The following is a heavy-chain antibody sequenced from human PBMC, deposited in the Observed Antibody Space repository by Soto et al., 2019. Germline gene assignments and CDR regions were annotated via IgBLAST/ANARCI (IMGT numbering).Heavy chain of an antibody. CDR1: GFIFSAYG. J-gene: IGHJ4*02. V-gene: IGHV3-30*18. CDR3: AKDTYYHDTTGYYVFDY. D-gene: IGHD3-22*01. Sequence: QVQLVESGGGVVQPGRSLRLSCAASGFIFSAYGIHWVRQAPGKGLEWVAVISYDGNNEHYADSVKGRFTISRDNSKNKLFLQMSSLGAEDTAVYYCAKDTYYHDTTGYYVFDYWGQGTLVTVSS. CDR2: ISYDGNNE.